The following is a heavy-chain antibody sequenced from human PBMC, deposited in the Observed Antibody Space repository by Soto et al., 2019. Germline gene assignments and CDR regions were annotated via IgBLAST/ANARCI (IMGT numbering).Heavy chain of an antibody. CDR3: AREVPLSKSGSFDT. CDR1: GFTFSSYW. CDR2: IKEAGREK. Sequence: EVQLVESGGGLVQPGGSLRLSCAASGFTFSSYWMNWVRQAPGKGLEWVANIKEAGREKSYVDSVEGRFTISRGNAKNSLYLQVTSLRVEDMAVYCCAREVPLSKSGSFDTWGQGTLVPVSS. V-gene: IGHV3-7*05. J-gene: IGHJ4*01. D-gene: IGHD2-15*01.